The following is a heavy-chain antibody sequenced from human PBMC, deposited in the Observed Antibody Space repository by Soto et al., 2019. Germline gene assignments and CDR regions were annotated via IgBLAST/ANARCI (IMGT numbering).Heavy chain of an antibody. CDR2: IYHSGST. Sequence: PSETLSLTCAVSGGSISSGGYSWSWIRQPPGKGLEWIGYIYHSGSTYYNPSLKSRVTISVDRSKNQFSLKLSSVTAADTAVYYCARYRGGYCSGASSSSFDSRGQGTLLTVSS. V-gene: IGHV4-30-2*01. CDR1: GGSISSGGYS. CDR3: ARYRGGYCSGASSSSFDS. D-gene: IGHD2-15*01. J-gene: IGHJ4*02.